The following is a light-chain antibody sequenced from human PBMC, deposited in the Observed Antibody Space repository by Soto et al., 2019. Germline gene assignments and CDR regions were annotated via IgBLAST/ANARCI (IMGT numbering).Light chain of an antibody. J-gene: IGKJ1*01. CDR1: QSVNSN. Sequence: EIVMTQFPATLSVSPGERATLSCRASQSVNSNLAWYQQKPGQAPRLLIYGPSTRATGVPDRFSGSGSGTDFTLTISSLQSEDFAIYYCQQYNNWPRTFGQGTKVEVK. V-gene: IGKV3-15*01. CDR2: GPS. CDR3: QQYNNWPRT.